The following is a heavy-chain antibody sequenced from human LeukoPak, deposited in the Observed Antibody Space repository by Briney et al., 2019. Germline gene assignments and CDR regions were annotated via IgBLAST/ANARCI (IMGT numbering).Heavy chain of an antibody. V-gene: IGHV4-59*08. CDR2: IYYSGST. D-gene: IGHD3-22*01. CDR3: ARLRNYYDSSGYSVGYYFDY. Sequence: SETLSLTCTVSGGSLSSYYWSWIRQPPGKGLEWIGYIYYSGSTNYNPSLKSRVTISVDTSKNQFSLKLSSVTAADTAVYYCARLRNYYDSSGYSVGYYFDYWGQGTLVTVSS. J-gene: IGHJ4*02. CDR1: GGSLSSYY.